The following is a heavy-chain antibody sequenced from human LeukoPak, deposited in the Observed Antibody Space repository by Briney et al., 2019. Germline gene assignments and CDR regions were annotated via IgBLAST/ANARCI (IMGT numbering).Heavy chain of an antibody. CDR2: ISTSGTTI. D-gene: IGHD3-16*01. CDR1: GFTFSRYA. V-gene: IGHV3-48*03. CDR3: ARRFWGLDY. J-gene: IGHJ4*02. Sequence: GGSLRLSCAASGFTFSRYAMTWVRQAPGKGLEWVSFISTSGTTIHYADSVKGRFTISRDNAKNSLYLQMNSLRAEDTSVYYCARRFWGLDYWGQGTLVTVSS.